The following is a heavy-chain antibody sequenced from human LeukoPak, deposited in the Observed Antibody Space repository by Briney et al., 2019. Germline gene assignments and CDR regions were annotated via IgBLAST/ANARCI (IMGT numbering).Heavy chain of an antibody. V-gene: IGHV3-74*01. CDR2: INSDGSST. CDR3: ARDRVLIGDTAMIFYYYMDV. CDR1: GFTFSSYW. Sequence: PGESLRLSCAASGFTFSSYWMHWVRHAPGKGLVWVSRINSDGSSTSYADSVKGRFTISRDNAKNTLYLQMNSLRAEDTAVYYCARDRVLIGDTAMIFYYYMDVWGKGTTVTISS. J-gene: IGHJ6*03. D-gene: IGHD5-18*01.